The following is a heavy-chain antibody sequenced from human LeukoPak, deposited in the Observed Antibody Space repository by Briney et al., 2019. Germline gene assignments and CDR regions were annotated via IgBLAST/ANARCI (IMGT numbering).Heavy chain of an antibody. V-gene: IGHV3-64D*06. CDR2: ISTNGGST. CDR1: GFTFSSYA. J-gene: IGHJ4*02. D-gene: IGHD3-10*01. Sequence: GGSLRLSCSASGFTFSSYAMHWVRQAPGKRLEYVSAISTNGGSTNYADSVKGRFTISRDNSKNTLYLQMSSLRAEDTAVYYCVKDRRGYYGSGSYGDYWGQGTLVTVSS. CDR3: VKDRRGYYGSGSYGDY.